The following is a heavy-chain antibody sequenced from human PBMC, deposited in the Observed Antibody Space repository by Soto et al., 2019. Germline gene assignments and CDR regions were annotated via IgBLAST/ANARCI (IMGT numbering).Heavy chain of an antibody. CDR3: AKALGELSPESFDY. V-gene: IGHV3-30*18. CDR1: GFTFSSYA. Sequence: GGSLRLSCAASGFTFSSYAMHWVRQAPGKGLEWVAIMSYDGNNQYYADSVKGRFTISRDNFKNTLHLQMNSLRAEDTAAYYCAKALGELSPESFDYWGQGILVTVSS. J-gene: IGHJ4*02. D-gene: IGHD3-16*02. CDR2: MSYDGNNQ.